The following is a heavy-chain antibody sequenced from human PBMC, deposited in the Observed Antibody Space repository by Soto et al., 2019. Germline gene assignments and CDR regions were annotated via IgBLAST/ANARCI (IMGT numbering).Heavy chain of an antibody. V-gene: IGHV4-30-4*01. CDR2: IYYRGST. J-gene: IGHJ4*02. Sequence: QVQLQESGPGLVKPSQTLSLTCTVSGGSISSGDYYWSWIRQPPGKGLEWIGYIYYRGSTYYNPSLKRRVTISVETSKNQFSLKLSSVTAADTAVYYCASTSYGYTFYDYWGQGTLVTVSS. D-gene: IGHD5-18*01. CDR1: GGSISSGDYY. CDR3: ASTSYGYTFYDY.